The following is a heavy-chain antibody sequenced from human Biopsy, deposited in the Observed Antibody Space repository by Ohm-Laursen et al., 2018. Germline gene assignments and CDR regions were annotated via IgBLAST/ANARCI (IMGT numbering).Heavy chain of an antibody. V-gene: IGHV1-8*01. CDR2: VNPKSGKT. J-gene: IGHJ6*02. CDR3: ARAGVGSDGTDSYYHGMDV. Sequence: ASVKVSCKASGYTFTDYDIIWVRQATGQGPEWMGWVNPKSGKTGYEQKFRGRVTMTSDTSISTAYMELSSLGSEDTAVYYCARAGVGSDGTDSYYHGMDVWGPGTTVTVSS. D-gene: IGHD5-24*01. CDR1: GYTFTDYD.